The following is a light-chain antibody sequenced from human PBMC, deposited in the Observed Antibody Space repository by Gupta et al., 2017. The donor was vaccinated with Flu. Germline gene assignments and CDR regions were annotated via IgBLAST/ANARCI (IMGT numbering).Light chain of an antibody. J-gene: IGLJ1*01. CDR1: SSNIGSNY. Sequence: SSNIGSNYVHWYQQLPGAAPKLLVYRNNQRPSGVPDRFSGSKSGTSASLAITGVRSEDEADYLCAAWDDSLSGFYVFGTATKVTVL. CDR2: RNN. CDR3: AAWDDSLSGFYV. V-gene: IGLV1-47*01.